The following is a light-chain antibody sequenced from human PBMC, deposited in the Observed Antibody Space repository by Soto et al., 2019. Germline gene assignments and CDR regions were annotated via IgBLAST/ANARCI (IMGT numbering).Light chain of an antibody. CDR2: LAS. CDR1: HSLQHSNGYNY. CDR3: MQGVQMPPIT. V-gene: IGKV2-28*01. J-gene: IGKJ5*01. Sequence: DIVLTQSPLSLPVTHGEPASISCRSSHSLQHSNGYNYLDWFFQKPGQSPQLLIYLASNRASGVPVRFNGSGSGTDFTLNISRVEAEDVGLYYCMQGVQMPPITFGQGTRLEIK.